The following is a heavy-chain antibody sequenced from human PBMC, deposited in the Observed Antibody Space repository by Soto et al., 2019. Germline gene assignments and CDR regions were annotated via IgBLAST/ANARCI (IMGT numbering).Heavy chain of an antibody. D-gene: IGHD3-3*01. V-gene: IGHV3-33*01. Sequence: QVQLVESGGGVVQPGRSLRLSCAASGFTFRSFGMHWVRQAPGKGLEWVAVIWYDGSHKYYADSVKGRFTISRDNSKNTLYLQMNSLRAEDTAVYYCARMSTDYDFWSGYPYYYYYGMDVWGQGTTVTVSS. CDR1: GFTFRSFG. CDR3: ARMSTDYDFWSGYPYYYYYGMDV. J-gene: IGHJ6*02. CDR2: IWYDGSHK.